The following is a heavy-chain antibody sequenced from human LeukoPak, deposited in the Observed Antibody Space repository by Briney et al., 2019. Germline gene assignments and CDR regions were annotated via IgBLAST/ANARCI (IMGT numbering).Heavy chain of an antibody. J-gene: IGHJ6*02. V-gene: IGHV3-74*01. CDR1: GFTFSSYA. Sequence: PGGSLRLSCAASGFTFSSYAMSWVRQAPGKGLVWVSSINSDGSNTIYAESVKGRVTISRDNAKNTLYLQMNSLRADDTAVYYCARGHYYGMDVWGQGATVTVSS. CDR3: ARGHYYGMDV. CDR2: INSDGSNT.